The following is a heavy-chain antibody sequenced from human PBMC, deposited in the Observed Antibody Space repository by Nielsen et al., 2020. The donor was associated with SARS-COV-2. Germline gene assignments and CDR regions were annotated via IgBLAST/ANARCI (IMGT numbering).Heavy chain of an antibody. CDR2: IKEDGSVK. CDR3: ANGVRGAY. Sequence: GGSLRLSCVASGFTFRNAWMTWVRQAPGKGLEWVANIKEDGSVKLYVDSVRGRFTISRDNAQKSVYLQMNSLRAEDTAVYYCANGVRGAYWGQGALVTVSP. V-gene: IGHV3-7*05. CDR1: GFTFRNAW. J-gene: IGHJ4*02. D-gene: IGHD3-10*01.